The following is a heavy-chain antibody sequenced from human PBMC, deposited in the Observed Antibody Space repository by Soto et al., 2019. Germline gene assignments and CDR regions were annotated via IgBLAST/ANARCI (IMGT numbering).Heavy chain of an antibody. J-gene: IGHJ4*02. CDR1: GCSISSSNW. Sequence: SETLSLTCAVSGCSISSSNWWSWVRQPPGKGLEWIGEIYHSGSTNYNPSLKSRVTISVDKSKNQFSLKLSSVTAADTAVYYCARTLGYYYDSSGYLCYFDYWGQGTLVTVSS. CDR2: IYHSGST. V-gene: IGHV4-4*02. CDR3: ARTLGYYYDSSGYLCYFDY. D-gene: IGHD3-22*01.